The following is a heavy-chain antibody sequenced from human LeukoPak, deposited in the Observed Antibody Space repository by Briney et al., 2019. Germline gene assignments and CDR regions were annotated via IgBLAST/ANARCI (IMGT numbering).Heavy chain of an antibody. CDR3: ARARITMVRGAPPDY. CDR1: GGSFSGYY. D-gene: IGHD3-10*01. V-gene: IGHV4-34*01. J-gene: IGHJ4*02. CDR2: INHSGST. Sequence: SETLSLTCAVYGGSFSGYYWSWIRQPPGKGLEWIGEINHSGSTNYNPSLKSRVTLSVDTSKNQFSLKLSSVTAADTAVYYCARARITMVRGAPPDYWGQGTLVTVSS.